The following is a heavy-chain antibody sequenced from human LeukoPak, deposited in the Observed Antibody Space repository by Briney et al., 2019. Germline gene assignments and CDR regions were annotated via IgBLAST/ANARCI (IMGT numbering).Heavy chain of an antibody. CDR3: TTRLGNTDDNVEY. J-gene: IGHJ4*02. CDR1: GGSISSDY. CDR2: MDHTGTT. Sequence: SETLSLTCSVSGGSISSDYWTWIRQSQGTGQEWIGYMDHTGTTKYNPALKSRISISVDTSKSQFSLRLNSVTAADTAVYYCTTRLGNTDDNVEYWGQGTLVTVSS. D-gene: IGHD3-9*01. V-gene: IGHV4-59*01.